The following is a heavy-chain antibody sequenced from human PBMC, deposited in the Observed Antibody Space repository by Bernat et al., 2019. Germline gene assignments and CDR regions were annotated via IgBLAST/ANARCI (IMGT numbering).Heavy chain of an antibody. Sequence: QLQLQESGPGLVKPSETLSLTCTVSGGSISSSDYYWGWIRQPPGKGLESIGNIYYNGDTYYNPSLKSRVTISVDTSKNQFSLKLSSVTAADTAVYYCARQGARITIFGVVIMGAFDIWGQGTMVTVSS. D-gene: IGHD3-3*01. CDR1: GGSISSSDYY. V-gene: IGHV4-39*01. J-gene: IGHJ3*02. CDR2: IYYNGDT. CDR3: ARQGARITIFGVVIMGAFDI.